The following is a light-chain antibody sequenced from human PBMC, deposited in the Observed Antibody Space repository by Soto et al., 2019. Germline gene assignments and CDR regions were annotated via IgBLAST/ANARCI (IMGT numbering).Light chain of an antibody. Sequence: AIQLTQSPSSVSASVGDRVIITCRASQGIHTALAWYQQKPGNAPMLLIYDASTVEAGVPSRFSGSGSGTEFTLTISSLQPDDFATYYCQQYNSYSFGQGTKVDIK. CDR1: QGIHTA. V-gene: IGKV1-13*02. CDR2: DAS. J-gene: IGKJ1*01. CDR3: QQYNSYS.